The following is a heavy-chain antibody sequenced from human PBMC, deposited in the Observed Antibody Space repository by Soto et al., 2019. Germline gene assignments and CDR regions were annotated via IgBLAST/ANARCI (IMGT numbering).Heavy chain of an antibody. J-gene: IGHJ4*02. Sequence: SGPTLVNPTQTLTLACTFSGFSLSTSGMCVSWIRQPPGKALEWLALIDWDDDKYYSTSLKTRLTISKDTSKNQVVLTMTNMDPADTATYYCARIPSGGSYYYFDYWGQGTLVTVSS. CDR3: ARIPSGGSYYYFDY. V-gene: IGHV2-70*01. CDR2: IDWDDDK. CDR1: GFSLSTSGMC. D-gene: IGHD1-26*01.